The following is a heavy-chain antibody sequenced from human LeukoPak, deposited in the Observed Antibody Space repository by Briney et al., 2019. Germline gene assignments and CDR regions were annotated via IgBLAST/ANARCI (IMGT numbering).Heavy chain of an antibody. J-gene: IGHJ4*02. CDR1: GFTFSSYN. CDR3: AAAWSNFDY. Sequence: PGGSLRLSCAASGFTFSSYNMNWVRQAPGKGLEWVSSISGDGRYIYYADSVKGRYTISRDNAETSLYLQMNSLRPEDTAVYYCAAAWSNFDYWGQGILVAVSS. D-gene: IGHD6-25*01. V-gene: IGHV3-21*01. CDR2: ISGDGRYI.